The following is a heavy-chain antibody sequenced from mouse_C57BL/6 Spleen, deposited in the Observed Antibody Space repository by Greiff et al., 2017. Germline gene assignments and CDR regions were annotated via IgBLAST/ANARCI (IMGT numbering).Heavy chain of an antibody. CDR3: AREVYDGYYGFAY. CDR1: GFTFSDYY. V-gene: IGHV5-16*01. J-gene: IGHJ3*01. Sequence: EVQRVESEGGLVQPGSSMKLSCTASGFTFSDYYMAWVRQVPEKGLEWVANINYDGSSTYYLDSLKSRFIISRDNAKNILYLQMSSLKSEDTATYYCAREVYDGYYGFAYWGQGTLVTVSA. D-gene: IGHD2-3*01. CDR2: INYDGSST.